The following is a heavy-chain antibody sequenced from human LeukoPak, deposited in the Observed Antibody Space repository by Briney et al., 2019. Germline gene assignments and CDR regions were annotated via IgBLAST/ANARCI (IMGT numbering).Heavy chain of an antibody. V-gene: IGHV4-59*01. CDR2: IYYSGST. CDR1: GSSISSYY. D-gene: IGHD6-19*01. CDR3: ARALAESSYYYYYYMDV. J-gene: IGHJ6*03. Sequence: SETLSLTCTVSGSSISSYYWRWIRQPPGKGLEWIGYIYYSGSTNYNPSLKSRVTISVDTSKNQFSLKLSSVTAADTAVYYCARALAESSYYYYYYMDVWGKGTTVTVSS.